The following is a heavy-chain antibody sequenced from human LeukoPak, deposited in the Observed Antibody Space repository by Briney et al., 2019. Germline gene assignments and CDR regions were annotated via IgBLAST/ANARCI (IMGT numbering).Heavy chain of an antibody. CDR3: ARQDGCSSTSCYAFYYGMDV. CDR2: IDPSDSYT. Sequence: GESLKISCKGSGYSFTSYWISWVRQVPGKGLEWMGRIDPSDSYTNYSPSFQGHVTISADKSISTAYLQWSSLKASDTAMYYCARQDGCSSTSCYAFYYGMDVWGQGTTVTVSS. J-gene: IGHJ6*02. V-gene: IGHV5-10-1*01. CDR1: GYSFTSYW. D-gene: IGHD2-2*01.